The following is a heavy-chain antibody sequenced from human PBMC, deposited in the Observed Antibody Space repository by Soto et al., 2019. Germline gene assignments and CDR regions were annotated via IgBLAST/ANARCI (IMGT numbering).Heavy chain of an antibody. CDR2: MNPNSGNT. CDR3: ARSTYYDFWSGYSPVDP. V-gene: IGHV1-8*01. D-gene: IGHD3-3*01. J-gene: IGHJ5*02. CDR1: GYTFTSYD. Sequence: QVQLVQSGAEVKKPGASVKVSCKASGYTFTSYDINWVRQATGQGREWMGWMNPNSGNTGYAQKFQGRVTMTMNTSISTAYMEMSSLRSEDTAVYYCARSTYYDFWSGYSPVDPWGEGTLVTVSS.